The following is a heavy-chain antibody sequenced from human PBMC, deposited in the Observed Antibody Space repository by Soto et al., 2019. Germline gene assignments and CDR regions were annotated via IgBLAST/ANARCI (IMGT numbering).Heavy chain of an antibody. CDR1: GGSISSYY. J-gene: IGHJ5*02. CDR2: IYSSGGT. CDR3: AKDSGYNYGSSRWFDP. Sequence: SETLSLTCTVSGGSISSYYWSWIRQPPGKELEWIGCIYSSGGTNYNPSLKGRVTILLDAPKKQFSLKLSSVIAADTAVYYCAKDSGYNYGSSRWFDPWGQGTLVTVSS. D-gene: IGHD5-18*01. V-gene: IGHV4-59*01.